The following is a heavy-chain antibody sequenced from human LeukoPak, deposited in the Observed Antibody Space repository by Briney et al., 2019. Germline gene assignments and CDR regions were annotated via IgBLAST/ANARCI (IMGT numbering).Heavy chain of an antibody. CDR1: GFTFKTYS. CDR2: ISSSSSYI. J-gene: IGHJ4*02. CDR3: ARDLSYYYDSSGPGY. D-gene: IGHD3-22*01. Sequence: GGSLRLSCVVSGFTFKTYSMNWVRQAPGKGLEWVSSISSSSSYIYYADSVKGRFTISRDNAKNSLYLQMNSLRAEDTAVYYCARDLSYYYDSSGPGYWGQGTLVTVST. V-gene: IGHV3-21*01.